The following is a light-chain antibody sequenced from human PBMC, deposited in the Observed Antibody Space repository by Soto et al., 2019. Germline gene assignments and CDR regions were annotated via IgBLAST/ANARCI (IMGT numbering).Light chain of an antibody. CDR1: RGISSY. CDR3: QQLNSYPTLT. CDR2: AAS. J-gene: IGKJ4*01. V-gene: IGKV1-9*01. Sequence: DIQLTQSPSFLSASVGDRVTITCRASRGISSYLAWYQQKPGKAPKLLIYAASTLQSGVPSRFSGSGSGTEFTLTISSPQPEDFATYYCQQLNSYPTLTFGGGTKVEIK.